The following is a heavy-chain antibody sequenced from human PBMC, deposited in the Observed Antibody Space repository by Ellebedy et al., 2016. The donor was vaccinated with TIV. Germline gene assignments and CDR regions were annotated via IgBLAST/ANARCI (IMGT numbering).Heavy chain of an antibody. CDR2: ISSTSEII. CDR3: ARGKVSYDTTAYSYFDS. Sequence: GESLKISCAASGFTFSSYGMNWVRQAPGKGLEWVSYISSTSEIIYYADSVKGRFTISRDNARNTLFLQMNSLRAEDTAVYYCARGKVSYDTTAYSYFDSWGQGTLVSVSS. V-gene: IGHV3-48*01. J-gene: IGHJ4*02. CDR1: GFTFSSYG. D-gene: IGHD1-1*01.